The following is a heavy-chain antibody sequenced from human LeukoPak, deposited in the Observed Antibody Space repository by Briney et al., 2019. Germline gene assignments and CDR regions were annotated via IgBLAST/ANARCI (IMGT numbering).Heavy chain of an antibody. CDR3: ATNTASSSWYVDY. CDR1: GYSISSGYY. D-gene: IGHD6-13*01. J-gene: IGHJ4*02. V-gene: IGHV4-38-2*02. CDR2: IYRSGST. Sequence: NPSETLSLTCTVSGYSISSGYYWVWIRQPPGKGLEWIGSIYRSGSTNYNPSLKSRVTISVDTSKNQFSLKLSSVTAVDTAVHYCATNTASSSWYVDYWGQGTLVTVSS.